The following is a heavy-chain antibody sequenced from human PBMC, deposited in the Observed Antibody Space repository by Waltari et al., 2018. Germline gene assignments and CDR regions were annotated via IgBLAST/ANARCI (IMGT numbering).Heavy chain of an antibody. CDR2: IYSGGSST. CDR3: AKEGSYGDYGDWFDP. V-gene: IGHV3-23*03. CDR1: GFTFSSYA. J-gene: IGHJ5*02. D-gene: IGHD4-17*01. Sequence: EVQLLESGGGLVQPGGSLRLSCAASGFTFSSYAMSWVRQASGKGLEWVSVIYSGGSSTYYADSVKGRFTISRDNSKNTLYLQMNSLRAEDTAVYYCAKEGSYGDYGDWFDPWGQGTLVTVSS.